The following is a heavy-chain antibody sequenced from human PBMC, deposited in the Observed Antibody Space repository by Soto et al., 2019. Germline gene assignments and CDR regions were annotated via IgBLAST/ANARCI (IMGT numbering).Heavy chain of an antibody. Sequence: EVQLVESGGGLVKPGGSLRLSCAASGFTFSSYSMNWVRQAPGKGLEWVSSISSSSSYIYYADSVKGRFTISRDNAKNSLYLQMNSLRAEDTAVYYCARALYQLLERHYYYYGMDVWGQGTTVTVSS. CDR3: ARALYQLLERHYYYYGMDV. CDR2: ISSSSSYI. J-gene: IGHJ6*02. V-gene: IGHV3-21*01. CDR1: GFTFSSYS. D-gene: IGHD2-2*01.